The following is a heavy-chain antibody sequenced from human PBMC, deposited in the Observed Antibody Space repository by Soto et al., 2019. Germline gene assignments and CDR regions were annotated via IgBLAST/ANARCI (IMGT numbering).Heavy chain of an antibody. V-gene: IGHV3-15*01. Sequence: GGSLRLSCAASGFTFSNAWMSWVRQAPGKGLEWVGRIKSRTDGGTTDYAAPVKGRFTISRDDSKNTLYLQMNSLKTEDTAVYYCTTAVPNYYYGMGVWGQGTTVTVSS. CDR1: GFTFSNAW. J-gene: IGHJ6*02. D-gene: IGHD4-4*01. CDR2: IKSRTDGGTT. CDR3: TTAVPNYYYGMGV.